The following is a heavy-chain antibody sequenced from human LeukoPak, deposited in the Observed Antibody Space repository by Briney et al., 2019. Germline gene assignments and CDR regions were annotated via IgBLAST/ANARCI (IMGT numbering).Heavy chain of an antibody. CDR2: IYYSGST. V-gene: IGHV4-59*01. CDR3: ATSSGGIHLDGYDY. D-gene: IGHD5-18*01. J-gene: IGHJ4*02. Sequence: PSETLSLTCAVYGGSFSSYYWSWIRQPPGRGLEWIGYIYYSGSTNYNPSLKSRVTISVDTSKNQFSLKLSSVTAADTAVYYCATSSGGIHLDGYDYWGQGTLVTVSS. CDR1: GGSFSSYY.